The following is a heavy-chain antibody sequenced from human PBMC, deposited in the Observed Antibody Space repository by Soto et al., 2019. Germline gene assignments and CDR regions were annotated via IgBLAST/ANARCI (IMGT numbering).Heavy chain of an antibody. CDR1: GGSISSYY. CDR3: ARQSYGSGNYYLDY. Sequence: SETLSLTCTVSGGSISSYYWSWIRQPPGKGLDWIGYIYYSGTTNYNPSLKSRVTMSIDTSKNQFSLKVSSVTAADTAVYYCARQSYGSGNYYLDYWGQGTLVTVSS. V-gene: IGHV4-59*08. J-gene: IGHJ4*02. CDR2: IYYSGTT. D-gene: IGHD3-10*01.